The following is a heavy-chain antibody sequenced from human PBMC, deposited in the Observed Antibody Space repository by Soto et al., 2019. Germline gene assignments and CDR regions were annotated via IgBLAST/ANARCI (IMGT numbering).Heavy chain of an antibody. D-gene: IGHD2-2*01. CDR3: ARVVVPAAMTSRYFDY. CDR2: ISAYNGNT. CDR1: AYTFTSYG. Sequence: ASVKVSCKASAYTFTSYGISWGRQAPGQGLEWMGWISAYNGNTNYAQKLQGRVTMTTDTSTSTAYMELRSRIAYDTAVYYCARVVVPAAMTSRYFDYWGQGTLVTVSS. J-gene: IGHJ4*02. V-gene: IGHV1-18*01.